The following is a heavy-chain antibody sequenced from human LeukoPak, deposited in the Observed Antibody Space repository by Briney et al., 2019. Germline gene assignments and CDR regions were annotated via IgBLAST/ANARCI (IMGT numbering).Heavy chain of an antibody. D-gene: IGHD6-13*01. V-gene: IGHV3-48*03. Sequence: GGSLRLSCAASGFTFSSYEMNWVRQAPGKGLEWVSYISSSGSTIYYADSVKGRFTISRDNAKNSLYLQMNSLRAEDTAVYYCARVAPIAAATFDYWGQGTLVTVSS. CDR3: ARVAPIAAATFDY. J-gene: IGHJ4*02. CDR2: ISSSGSTI. CDR1: GFTFSSYE.